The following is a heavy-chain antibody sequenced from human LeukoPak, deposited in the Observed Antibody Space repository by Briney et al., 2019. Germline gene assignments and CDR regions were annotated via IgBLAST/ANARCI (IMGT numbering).Heavy chain of an antibody. CDR1: GFTFSSYA. D-gene: IGHD3/OR15-3a*01. J-gene: IGHJ6*03. CDR3: ARVLDPYYYMDV. CDR2: ISGSGGST. Sequence: GGSLRLSCAASGFTFSSYAMSWVRQAPGKGLEWVSAISGSGGSTYYADSVKGRFTISRDNSKNTLYLQMNSLRAEDTAVYYCARVLDPYYYMDVWGKGTTVTVSS. V-gene: IGHV3-23*01.